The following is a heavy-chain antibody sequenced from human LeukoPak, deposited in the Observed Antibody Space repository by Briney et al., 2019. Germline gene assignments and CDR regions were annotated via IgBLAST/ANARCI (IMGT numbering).Heavy chain of an antibody. Sequence: GGPLRLSCAASGFTFSNAWMSWVRQAPGKGLEWVGRIKSKTDGGTTDHAAPVKGRFTISRDDSKNTLYLQMNSLKTEDTAVYYCTTFSMIVVVITDWGQGTLVTVSS. CDR3: TTFSMIVVVITD. CDR2: IKSKTDGGTT. J-gene: IGHJ4*02. V-gene: IGHV3-15*01. CDR1: GFTFSNAW. D-gene: IGHD3-22*01.